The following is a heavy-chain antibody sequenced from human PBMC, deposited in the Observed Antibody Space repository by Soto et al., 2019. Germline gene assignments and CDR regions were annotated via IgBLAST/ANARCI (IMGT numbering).Heavy chain of an antibody. D-gene: IGHD4-17*01. CDR3: ARSRYGAVTHSYYLDF. Sequence: PSETLSLACTVSGGSISSYYWSWIRQPPGKGLEWIGYIYYSGSTNYNPSLKSRVTISVDTSKNQFSLKLTSVTAADTAVYYCARSRYGAVTHSYYLDFWGQGTLVTVSS. J-gene: IGHJ4*02. CDR1: GGSISSYY. V-gene: IGHV4-59*01. CDR2: IYYSGST.